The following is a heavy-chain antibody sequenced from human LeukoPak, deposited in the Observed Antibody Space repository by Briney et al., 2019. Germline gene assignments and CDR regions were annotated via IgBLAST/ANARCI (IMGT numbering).Heavy chain of an antibody. CDR2: IKQDGSEK. V-gene: IGHV3-7*01. J-gene: IGHJ5*02. CDR1: GFTFSSYW. Sequence: GGSLRLSCAASGFTFSSYWMSWVRQAPGKGLEWVANIKQDGSEKYYVDSVKGRFTISRDNAKNSLYLQMNSLRAEDTAVYYCARLGSSSSWYLDPWGQGTLVTVSS. CDR3: ARLGSSSSWYLDP. D-gene: IGHD6-13*01.